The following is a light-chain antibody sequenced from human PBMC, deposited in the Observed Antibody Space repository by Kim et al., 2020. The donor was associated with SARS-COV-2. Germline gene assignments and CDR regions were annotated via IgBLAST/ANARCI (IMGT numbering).Light chain of an antibody. CDR2: DVT. CDR3: TSYASSNTRWV. Sequence: QSALTQPASVSGSPGQSITISCTGTSSDVGGYNYVSWYQQHPGKAPRLMIYDVTNRPSGVSNRFSGSKSGNTASLTISGLQAEDEADYYCTSYASSNTRWVFGGGTQLTVL. J-gene: IGLJ3*02. CDR1: SSDVGGYNY. V-gene: IGLV2-14*03.